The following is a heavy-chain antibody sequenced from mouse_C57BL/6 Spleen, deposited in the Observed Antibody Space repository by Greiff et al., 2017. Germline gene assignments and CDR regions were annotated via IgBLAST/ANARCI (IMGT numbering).Heavy chain of an antibody. CDR1: GYSITSGYY. D-gene: IGHD2-4*01. Sequence: EVQRVESGPGLVKPSQSLSLTCSVTGYSITSGYYWNWIRQFPGNKLEWMGYISYDGSNNYNPSLKNRISITRDTSKNQFFLKLNSVTTEDTATYDCAREGYDYDEFAYWGQGTLVTVSA. CDR2: ISYDGSN. V-gene: IGHV3-6*01. CDR3: AREGYDYDEFAY. J-gene: IGHJ3*01.